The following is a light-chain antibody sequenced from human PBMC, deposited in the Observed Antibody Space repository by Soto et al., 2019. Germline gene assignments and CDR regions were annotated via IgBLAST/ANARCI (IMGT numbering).Light chain of an antibody. CDR1: QTISSW. Sequence: DIKMNQSPSTLSFSLGYIVTITCRASQTISSWLAWYQQKPGKPPKLLIYGASTLQSDVTSRFRGSGSGTEFTLTVSSLQAEDSATYYCQPFNDYPLTVGGGTQVDIK. CDR2: GAS. J-gene: IGKJ4*01. CDR3: QPFNDYPLT. V-gene: IGKV1-5*01.